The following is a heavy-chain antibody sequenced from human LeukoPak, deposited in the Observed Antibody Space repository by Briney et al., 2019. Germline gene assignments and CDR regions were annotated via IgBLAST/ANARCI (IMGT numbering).Heavy chain of an antibody. CDR3: AKGKWGLTINNFDV. V-gene: IGHV3-66*01. D-gene: IGHD4/OR15-4a*01. CDR1: GFTVSSNY. J-gene: IGHJ3*01. CDR2: IYSGGST. Sequence: GGSLRLSCAASGFTVSSNYMSWVRQAPGKGLEWVSVIYSGGSTYYAASLKGRFTISRDNSKNTLYLQMNSLRAEDTAVYYCAKGKWGLTINNFDVWGQGTMVTVFS.